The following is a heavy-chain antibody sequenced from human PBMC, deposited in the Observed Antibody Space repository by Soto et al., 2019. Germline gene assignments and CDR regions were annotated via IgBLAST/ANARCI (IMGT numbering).Heavy chain of an antibody. CDR3: AKVNRPNAYYDILTGYYYFDY. CDR2: ISGSGGST. Sequence: GGSLRLSCAASGFTFSSYAMSWVRQAPGKGLEWVSAISGSGGSTYYADSVKGRFTISRDNSKNTLYLQMNSLRAEDTAVYYCAKVNRPNAYYDILTGYYYFDYWGQGTLVTVSS. V-gene: IGHV3-23*01. CDR1: GFTFSSYA. D-gene: IGHD3-9*01. J-gene: IGHJ4*02.